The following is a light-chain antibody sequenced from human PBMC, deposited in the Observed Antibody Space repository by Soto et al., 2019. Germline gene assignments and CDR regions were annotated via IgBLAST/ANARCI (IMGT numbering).Light chain of an antibody. J-gene: IGKJ4*01. CDR3: QQYAGWPLT. CDR1: QSIGTN. Sequence: EVVMTQSPATVSVSPGERTSLSYRASQSIGTNLGWYQQKPGQAPRLLISKTSTRATGVPARFSGSGSGTEFTLTISSLQSEDIAVYYCQQYAGWPLTFGGGTKVDIK. CDR2: KTS. V-gene: IGKV3-15*01.